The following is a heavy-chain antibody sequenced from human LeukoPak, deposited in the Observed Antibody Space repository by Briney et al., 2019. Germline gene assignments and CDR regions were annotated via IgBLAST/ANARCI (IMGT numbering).Heavy chain of an antibody. CDR2: ISTTGSTI. CDR1: GFTFSGHE. V-gene: IGHV3-48*03. D-gene: IGHD4-17*01. Sequence: PGGSLRLSCAASGFTFSGHEMNWVRQAPGKGLEWLSYISTTGSTIYYADSVKGRFTISRDNAKNSLYLQMYSLRAEDTAVYYCARAGPYGDSTPDYWGQGTPVTVSS. CDR3: ARAGPYGDSTPDY. J-gene: IGHJ4*02.